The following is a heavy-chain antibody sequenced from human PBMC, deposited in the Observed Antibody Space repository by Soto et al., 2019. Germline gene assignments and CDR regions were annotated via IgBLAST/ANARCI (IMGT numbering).Heavy chain of an antibody. CDR3: GRDGALGDTAVVDS. CDR1: GFTFSTYG. Sequence: QVQLVDSGGGVVQPGKSLRLSCAPSGFTFSTYGMHWFPQAPGKGLEWVAVIWYDGSNKYHGDSLKGRFTISRDNSKNTLYLQINNLRAEDTAVYYCGRDGALGDTAVVDSWGQGTLVTVSS. V-gene: IGHV3-33*01. CDR2: IWYDGSNK. D-gene: IGHD5-18*01. J-gene: IGHJ4*02.